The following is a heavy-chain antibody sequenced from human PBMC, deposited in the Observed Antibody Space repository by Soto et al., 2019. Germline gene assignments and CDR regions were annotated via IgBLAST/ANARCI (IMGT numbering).Heavy chain of an antibody. CDR3: ARPGLVVVITSDWYFDL. CDR1: GFTFSSYW. D-gene: IGHD3-22*01. CDR2: IKQDGSEK. J-gene: IGHJ2*01. Sequence: EVQLVESGGGLAQPGGSLRLSCAASGFTFSSYWMSWVRQAPGKGLEWVANIKQDGSEKYYVDSVKGRFTISRDNAKNALYLQMNSLRAEDTAVYYCARPGLVVVITSDWYFDLWGRGTLVTVSS. V-gene: IGHV3-7*01.